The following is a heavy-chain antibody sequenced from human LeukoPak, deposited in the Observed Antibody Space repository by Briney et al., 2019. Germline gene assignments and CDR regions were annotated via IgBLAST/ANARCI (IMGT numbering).Heavy chain of an antibody. Sequence: ASVKVSCKSSGYTFTGYYMHWVRQAPGQGLEWMGWINPNTGGINYAQKFQGRVTMTRDTSISAAYMELSRLRSDDTAVYYCARDPYSNYFDYWGQGTLVTVSS. J-gene: IGHJ4*02. CDR2: INPNTGGI. D-gene: IGHD5-18*01. CDR3: ARDPYSNYFDY. CDR1: GYTFTGYY. V-gene: IGHV1-2*02.